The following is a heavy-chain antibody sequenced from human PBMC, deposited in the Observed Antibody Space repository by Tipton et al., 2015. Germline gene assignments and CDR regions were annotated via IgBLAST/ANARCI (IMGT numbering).Heavy chain of an antibody. V-gene: IGHV4-61*01. Sequence: TLSLTCTVSGGSVSSGSYYWSWIRQPPGKGLEWIGEINHSERPNYTPSLKSRVTISVDTSKNQFSLKLSSVTAADTAVYYCTTTQGYWGQGTLVTVSS. CDR3: TTTQGY. CDR2: INHSERP. J-gene: IGHJ1*01. CDR1: GGSVSSGSYY. D-gene: IGHD2-15*01.